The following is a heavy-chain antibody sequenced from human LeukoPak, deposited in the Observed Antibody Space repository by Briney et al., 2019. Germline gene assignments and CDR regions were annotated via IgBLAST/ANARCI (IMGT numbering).Heavy chain of an antibody. J-gene: IGHJ5*02. CDR2: IYWNDDK. D-gene: IGHD3-22*01. CDR3: AHRHGRYYDSGGYYWFDP. CDR1: GFSLSTSGVG. Sequence: SGPTLVNPSQTLTLTCTFSGFSLSTSGVGVGWIRQPPGKALEWLALIYWNDDKRYSPSLKSKLTITKDTSKNQVVLTMTNMDPVDTATYYCAHRHGRYYDSGGYYWFDPWGQGTLVTVSS. V-gene: IGHV2-5*01.